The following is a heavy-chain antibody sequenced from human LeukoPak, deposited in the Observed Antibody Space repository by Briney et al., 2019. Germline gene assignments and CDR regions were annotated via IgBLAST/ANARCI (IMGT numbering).Heavy chain of an antibody. CDR3: ASVHCTNGVCPRNWFDP. J-gene: IGHJ5*02. CDR2: INHSGST. V-gene: IGHV4-34*01. D-gene: IGHD2-8*01. CDR1: GGSFSGYY. Sequence: SETLSLTCAVYGGSFSGYYWSWIRQPPGKGLEWIGEINHSGSTNYNPSLKSRVTISVDTSKNQFSLKLSSVTAADTAVYYCASVHCTNGVCPRNWFDPWGQGNLVTVSS.